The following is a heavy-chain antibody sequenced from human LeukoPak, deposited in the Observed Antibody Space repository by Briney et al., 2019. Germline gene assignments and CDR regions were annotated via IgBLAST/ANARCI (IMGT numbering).Heavy chain of an antibody. J-gene: IGHJ4*02. V-gene: IGHV1-46*01. CDR1: GYTFTSYY. CDR2: INPSGGST. CDR3: ARDQGAVAGTGNFDY. Sequence: ASVKVSCKASGYTFTSYYMHWVRQAPGQGLEWMGIINPSGGSTSYAQKFQGRVTMTRDTSTSTVYMEPSSLRSEDTAVYYCARDQGAVAGTGNFDYWGQGTLVTVSS. D-gene: IGHD6-19*01.